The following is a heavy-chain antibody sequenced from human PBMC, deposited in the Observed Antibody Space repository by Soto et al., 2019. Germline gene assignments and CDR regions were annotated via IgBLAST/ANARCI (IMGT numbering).Heavy chain of an antibody. D-gene: IGHD3-16*01. CDR1: GFTFSNYA. CDR2: SSGSGGRS. V-gene: IGHV3-23*01. Sequence: EVQLLDSGGGLVQPGGSLRLSCAASGFTFSNYAMTWVRQGPGQGLEWVSGSSGSGGRSYYADSVKGRFTISRDNSKRTLLLQINSQRAEDTADYYCAKPYFVWSSEQPYYFDYFCQGTLVTVSS. CDR3: AKPYFVWSSEQPYYFDY. J-gene: IGHJ4*02.